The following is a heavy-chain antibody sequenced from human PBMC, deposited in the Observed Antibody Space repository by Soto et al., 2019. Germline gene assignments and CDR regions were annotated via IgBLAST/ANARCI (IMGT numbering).Heavy chain of an antibody. J-gene: IGHJ6*02. CDR1: GFTFSSYA. D-gene: IGHD2-2*01. CDR2: ISGSGGST. V-gene: IGHV3-23*01. CDR3: AKDRTPSVYCSSTSCYYYYYGMDV. Sequence: EVQLLESGGGLVQPGGSLRLSCAASGFTFSSYAMSWVRQAPGKGLEWVSAISGSGGSTYYADSVKGRFTISRDNSKNTLYLQMNCLRAEDTAVYYCAKDRTPSVYCSSTSCYYYYYGMDVWGQGTTVTVSS.